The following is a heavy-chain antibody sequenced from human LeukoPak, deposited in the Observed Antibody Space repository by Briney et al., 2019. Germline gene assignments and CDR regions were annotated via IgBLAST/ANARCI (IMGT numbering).Heavy chain of an antibody. J-gene: IGHJ6*04. CDR2: IYYSGST. V-gene: IGHV4-59*01. CDR1: GGSLSGYY. Sequence: SETLSLTCAVSGGSLSGYYWTWIRQPPGKGLEWIGYIYYSGSTNYNPSLKSRVTISVDTSKNQFSLKLSSVTATDTAVYYCARAGYSGSDFSVWGKGSTVTVSS. CDR3: ARAGYSGSDFSV. D-gene: IGHD5-12*01.